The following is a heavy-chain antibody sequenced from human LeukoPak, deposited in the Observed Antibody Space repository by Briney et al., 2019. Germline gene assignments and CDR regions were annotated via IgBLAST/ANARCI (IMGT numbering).Heavy chain of an antibody. CDR2: TYYRSTWYS. J-gene: IGHJ5*02. CDR1: GDSVSSNSVT. Sequence: SQTLSLTCAISGDSVSSNSVTWNWTRQSPSRGLEWLGRTYYRSTWYSDYAVSMRGRITVNPDTSKNQFSLHLNSVTPEDTAVYYCARRLTQYDCFDPWGQGILVTVSS. CDR3: ARRLTQYDCFDP. V-gene: IGHV6-1*01. D-gene: IGHD2-2*01.